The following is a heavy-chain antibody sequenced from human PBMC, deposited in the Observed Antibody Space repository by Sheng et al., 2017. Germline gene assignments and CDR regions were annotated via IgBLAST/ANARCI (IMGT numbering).Heavy chain of an antibody. CDR2: IRQDGSEK. Sequence: EVQLVESGGGLVQPGESLRLSCAASGFTFXDYWMNWVRQAPGKGLEWVASIRQDGSEKTXVDSVRGRFTISRDNTKNSLYLEMNSLRAEDTALYYCARDHVAPGLIFDSWGQGTLVTVSS. D-gene: IGHD6-13*01. CDR3: ARDHVAPGLIFDS. J-gene: IGHJ4*02. V-gene: IGHV3-7*01. CDR1: GFTFXDYW.